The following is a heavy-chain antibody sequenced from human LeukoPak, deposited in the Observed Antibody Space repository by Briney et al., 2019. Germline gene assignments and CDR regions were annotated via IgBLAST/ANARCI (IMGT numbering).Heavy chain of an antibody. V-gene: IGHV3-21*01. CDR2: ISSSSSYI. Sequence: GGSLRLSCAASGFTFSSYSRNWVRQAPGKGLEWVSSISSSSSYIYYADSVKGRFTISRDNAKNSLYLQMNSLRAEDTAVYYCARVRSQLGDYWGQGTLVTVSS. CDR1: GFTFSSYS. D-gene: IGHD6-13*01. J-gene: IGHJ4*02. CDR3: ARVRSQLGDY.